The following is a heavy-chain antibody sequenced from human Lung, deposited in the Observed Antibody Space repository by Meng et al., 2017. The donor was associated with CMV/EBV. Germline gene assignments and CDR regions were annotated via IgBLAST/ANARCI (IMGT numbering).Heavy chain of an antibody. J-gene: IGHJ4*02. CDR2: IYHSGST. D-gene: IGHD6-19*01. V-gene: IGHV4-4*02. CDR1: GGSISSSNW. CDR3: ASYPPPGKQWLVTDY. Sequence: VKPSGTLSLTCAAPGGSISSSNWWSWVRQPPGKGLEWIGEIYHSGSTNYNPSLKSRVTIPVDKSKNQFSLKLSSVTAADTAVYYCASYPPPGKQWLVTDYWGQGTLVTVSS.